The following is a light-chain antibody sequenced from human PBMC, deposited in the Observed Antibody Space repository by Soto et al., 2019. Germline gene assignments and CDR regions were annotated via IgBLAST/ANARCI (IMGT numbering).Light chain of an antibody. CDR3: GTWDSSLSALYV. Sequence: QFALTQPPSVSAAPGQKVTISCSESSSNIGNNYVSWYQQLPGTAPKLLIYENNKRPSGIPDRFSGSKSGTSATLGITGLQTGDEADYYCGTWDSSLSALYVFGTGTKVTVL. V-gene: IGLV1-51*02. CDR2: ENN. J-gene: IGLJ1*01. CDR1: SSNIGNNY.